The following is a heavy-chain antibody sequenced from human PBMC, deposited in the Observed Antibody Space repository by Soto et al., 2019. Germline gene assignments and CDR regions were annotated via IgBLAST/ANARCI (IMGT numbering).Heavy chain of an antibody. D-gene: IGHD1-26*01. Sequence: QVQLVESGGGVVQPGGSLRLSCAASGFTFSNYGMHWVRQTPGKGLEWVALISYDGSNKKYADSMKGRLTISRDNSKNTLYLQMHSLRAEDTAVYYCAKDLFSDMVGPSTDRFDPWGQGTLVTVSS. CDR1: GFTFSNYG. J-gene: IGHJ5*02. V-gene: IGHV3-30*18. CDR2: ISYDGSNK. CDR3: AKDLFSDMVGPSTDRFDP.